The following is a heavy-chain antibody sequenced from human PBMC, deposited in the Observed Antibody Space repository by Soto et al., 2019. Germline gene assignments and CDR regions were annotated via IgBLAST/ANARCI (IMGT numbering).Heavy chain of an antibody. CDR1: GASISSGDYY. D-gene: IGHD6-13*01. V-gene: IGHV4-31*03. J-gene: IGHJ4*02. Sequence: SETLSLTCTVSGASISSGDYYWYWLRQHPGKGPEWIGEINHRGSANYNPSLRSRVTMSVDISKSQFSLRLTSVTAADTAVYYCARYNAASGTYYFDYWGQGALVTVSS. CDR3: ARYNAASGTYYFDY. CDR2: INHRGSA.